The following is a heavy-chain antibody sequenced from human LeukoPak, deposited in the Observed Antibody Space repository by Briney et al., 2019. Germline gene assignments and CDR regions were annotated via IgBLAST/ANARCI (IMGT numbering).Heavy chain of an antibody. CDR2: INHSGST. Sequence: SETLSLTCAVYGGSFSGYYWSWIRQPPGKGLEWIGEINHSGSTNYNPSLKSRATISVDTSKNQFSLELSSVTAADTAVYYCASGAVYYDSSGYNNNFDYWGQGTLVTVSS. CDR1: GGSFSGYY. CDR3: ASGAVYYDSSGYNNNFDY. V-gene: IGHV4-34*01. D-gene: IGHD3-22*01. J-gene: IGHJ4*02.